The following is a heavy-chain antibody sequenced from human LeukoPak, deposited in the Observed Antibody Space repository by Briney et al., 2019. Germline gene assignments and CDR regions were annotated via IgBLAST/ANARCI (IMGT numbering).Heavy chain of an antibody. CDR3: ARVDYSGYDTRGWFDP. Sequence: HGGSLRLSCSASGFTFSSYSMNWVRQAPGKGLEWVSYISSSSSTIYYADSVKGRFTISRDNAKNSLYLQMNSLRAEDTAVYYCARVDYSGYDTRGWFDPWGQGTLVTVSS. V-gene: IGHV3-48*01. J-gene: IGHJ5*02. CDR1: GFTFSSYS. D-gene: IGHD5-12*01. CDR2: ISSSSSTI.